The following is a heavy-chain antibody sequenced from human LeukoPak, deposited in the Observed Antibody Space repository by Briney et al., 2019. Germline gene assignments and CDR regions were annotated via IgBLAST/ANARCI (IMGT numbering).Heavy chain of an antibody. CDR2: INPNSGGT. CDR1: GYTFTGYY. CDR3: ARGRPFRGASLFDY. J-gene: IGHJ4*02. V-gene: IGHV1-2*02. Sequence: GASVKVSCKASGYTFTGYYMHWVRQAPGQGLEWMGWINPNSGGTNYAQKFQGRVTMTRDTSISTAYMELSRLRSDDTAVYYCARGRPFRGASLFDYWGQGTLVTVSS. D-gene: IGHD3-16*01.